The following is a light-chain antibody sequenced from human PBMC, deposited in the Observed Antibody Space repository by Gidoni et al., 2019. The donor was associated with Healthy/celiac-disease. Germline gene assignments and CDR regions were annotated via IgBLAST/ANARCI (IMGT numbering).Light chain of an antibody. CDR1: QSISSW. Sequence: DIQITQSPSTLSASGGDRVTITCRASQSISSWLAWYQQKPGKAPKLLIYDASSLESGVPSRFSGSGSGTEFTLTISSLQPDDFATYYCQQYNSYSFTFGPGTKVDIK. CDR2: DAS. V-gene: IGKV1-5*01. J-gene: IGKJ3*01. CDR3: QQYNSYSFT.